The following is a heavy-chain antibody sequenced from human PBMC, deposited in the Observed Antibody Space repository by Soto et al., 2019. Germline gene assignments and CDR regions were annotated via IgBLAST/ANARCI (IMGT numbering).Heavy chain of an antibody. CDR3: ARTLYYYGSGPAGY. V-gene: IGHV4-31*03. Sequence: PSETLSLTCTVSGGSISGGGYYWSWIRQHPGKGLEWIGYIYYSGSTYYNPSLKSRVTISVDTSKNQFSLKLSSVTAADTAVYYCARTLYYYGSGPAGYWGQGTLVTVSS. D-gene: IGHD3-10*01. J-gene: IGHJ4*02. CDR1: GGSISGGGYY. CDR2: IYYSGST.